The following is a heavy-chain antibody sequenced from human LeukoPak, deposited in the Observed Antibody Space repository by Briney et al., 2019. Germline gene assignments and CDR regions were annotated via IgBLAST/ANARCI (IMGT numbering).Heavy chain of an antibody. CDR1: GFTFSSYW. J-gene: IGHJ6*02. Sequence: GGSLRLSCAASGFTFSSYWMHWVRQAPGKGLVWVSRINSDGNSTSYADSVKGRFTISRDNAKNTLYLQMNSLRAEDTAVYYCASPSKLLLVSGYYGMDVWGQGTTVTVSS. V-gene: IGHV3-74*01. CDR2: INSDGNST. D-gene: IGHD3-10*02. CDR3: ASPSKLLLVSGYYGMDV.